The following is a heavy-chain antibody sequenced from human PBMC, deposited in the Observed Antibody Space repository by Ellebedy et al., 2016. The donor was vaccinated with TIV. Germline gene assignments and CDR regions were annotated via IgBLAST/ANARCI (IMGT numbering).Heavy chain of an antibody. V-gene: IGHV4-39*07. Sequence: SETLSLXXTVSGGSISSSSYYWGWIRQPPGKGLEWIGSIYYSGSTYYNPSLKSRVTISVDTSKNQFSLKLSSVTAADTAVYYCAREDSSTVTCDYWGQGTLVTVSS. CDR2: IYYSGST. J-gene: IGHJ4*02. CDR3: AREDSSTVTCDY. D-gene: IGHD4-17*01. CDR1: GGSISSSSYY.